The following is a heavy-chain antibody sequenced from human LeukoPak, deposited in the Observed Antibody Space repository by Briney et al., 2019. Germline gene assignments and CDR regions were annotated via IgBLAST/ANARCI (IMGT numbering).Heavy chain of an antibody. J-gene: IGHJ3*02. CDR1: GFTFSSYS. CDR3: AREGDGSGPYGTYVDAFDI. V-gene: IGHV3-21*01. CDR2: ISSSSSYI. Sequence: GGSLRLSCAASGFTFSSYSMNWVRQAPRKGLEWVSSISSSSSYIYYADSVKGRFTISRDNAKNSLYLQMNSLRAEDTAVYYCAREGDGSGPYGTYVDAFDIWGQGTMVTVSS. D-gene: IGHD3-10*01.